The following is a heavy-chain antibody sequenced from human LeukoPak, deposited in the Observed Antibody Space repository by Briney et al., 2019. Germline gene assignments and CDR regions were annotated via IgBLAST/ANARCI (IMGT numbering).Heavy chain of an antibody. CDR2: RGAYNGNT. D-gene: IGHD2-15*01. V-gene: IGHV1-18*04. CDR1: GYTVTSCG. Sequence: ASVKVSFKAAGYTVTSCGINWGRQAPGQGLEWMGCRGAYNGNTNYAQKLQGRVTMTTDTSTSTVYMELRSLRSDDTAVYYCARGGLYCSGGSCYPPFDYWGQGTLVTVSS. CDR3: ARGGLYCSGGSCYPPFDY. J-gene: IGHJ4*02.